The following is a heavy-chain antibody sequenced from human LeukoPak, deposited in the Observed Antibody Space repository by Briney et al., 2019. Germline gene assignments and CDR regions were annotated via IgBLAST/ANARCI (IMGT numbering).Heavy chain of an antibody. Sequence: PSETLSLTCTVSGGSISSYYWSWIRQPPGKGLEWIGYIYYSGSTNYNPSLKSRATISVDTSKNQFSLKLSSVTAADTAVYYCATSLKPYYYYGMDVWGQGTTVTVSS. CDR3: ATSLKPYYYYGMDV. J-gene: IGHJ6*02. V-gene: IGHV4-59*08. CDR2: IYYSGST. CDR1: GGSISSYY.